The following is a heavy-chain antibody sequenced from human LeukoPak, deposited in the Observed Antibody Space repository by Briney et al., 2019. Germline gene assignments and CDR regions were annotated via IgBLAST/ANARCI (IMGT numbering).Heavy chain of an antibody. CDR2: IWYDGSNK. D-gene: IGHD2-15*01. Sequence: PGGSLRLSCAASGFTFSSYGMHWVRQAPGKGREWVALIWYDGSNKYYADSVKGRFTISRDNSKNTVYLQMNSLRAEDTAVYYCASRRGGIVGDYWGQGTLVTVSS. CDR1: GFTFSSYG. J-gene: IGHJ4*02. V-gene: IGHV3-33*08. CDR3: ASRRGGIVGDY.